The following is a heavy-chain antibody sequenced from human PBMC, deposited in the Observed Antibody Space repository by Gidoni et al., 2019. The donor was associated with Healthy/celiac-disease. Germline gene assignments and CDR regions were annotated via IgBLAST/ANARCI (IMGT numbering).Heavy chain of an antibody. J-gene: IGHJ3*02. Sequence: QLQLQESGSGLVKPSQTLSLTCAVSGGSISSGGYSWSWIRQPPGKGLEWIGYIYHSGSTYYNPSLKSRVTISVDRSKNQFSLKLSSVTAADTAVYYCARAPGWEYCSGGSCYAKDAFDIWGQGTMVTVSS. CDR2: IYHSGST. V-gene: IGHV4-30-2*01. CDR3: ARAPGWEYCSGGSCYAKDAFDI. D-gene: IGHD2-15*01. CDR1: GGSISSGGYS.